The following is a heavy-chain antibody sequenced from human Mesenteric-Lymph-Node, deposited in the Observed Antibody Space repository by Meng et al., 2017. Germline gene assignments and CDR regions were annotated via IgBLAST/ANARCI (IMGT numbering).Heavy chain of an antibody. CDR2: INHSGST. J-gene: IGHJ4*02. Sequence: QGPLQQWGAGLLEPSEALSPTCAVYGGCFSGYYCSLIHQPPEKGLELSGEINHSGSTNYNPSLKSRVTISVDKSKNQFSLKLSSVTAADTVMYYCARGGGCSSSSCDLDYWGQGVLVTVSS. V-gene: IGHV4-34*01. D-gene: IGHD2-2*01. CDR1: GGCFSGYY. CDR3: ARGGGCSSSSCDLDY.